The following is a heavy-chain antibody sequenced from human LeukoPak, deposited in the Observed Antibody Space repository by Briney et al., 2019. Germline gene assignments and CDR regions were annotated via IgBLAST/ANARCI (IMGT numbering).Heavy chain of an antibody. CDR2: INSDGSST. J-gene: IGHJ4*02. CDR3: ASASRGWCPFDY. Sequence: GGSLRLSCAASGFTFSSYWMHWVRQAPGKGLVWVSRINSDGSSTSYADSVKGRFTISRDNAKNTLYLQMDSLGAEDTAVYYCASASRGWCPFDYWGQGTLVTVSS. V-gene: IGHV3-74*01. CDR1: GFTFSSYW. D-gene: IGHD6-19*01.